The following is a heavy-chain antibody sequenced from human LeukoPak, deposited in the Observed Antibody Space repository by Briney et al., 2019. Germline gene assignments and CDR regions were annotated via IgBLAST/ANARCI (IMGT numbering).Heavy chain of an antibody. CDR2: IYHSGST. D-gene: IGHD3-22*01. Sequence: SETLSLTCTVSGGSISSYYWSWIRQPPGKGLEWIGYIYHSGSTYYNPSLKSRVTISVDTSKNQFSLKLSSVTAADTAVYYCARGLRGYYYDSSGYYYDTPTYNWFDPWGQGTLVTVSS. J-gene: IGHJ5*02. CDR1: GGSISSYY. V-gene: IGHV4-59*12. CDR3: ARGLRGYYYDSSGYYYDTPTYNWFDP.